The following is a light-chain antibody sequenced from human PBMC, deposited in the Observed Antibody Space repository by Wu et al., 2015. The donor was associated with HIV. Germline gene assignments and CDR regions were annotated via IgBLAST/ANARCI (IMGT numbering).Light chain of an antibody. CDR1: QSISSGY. V-gene: IGKV3-20*01. CDR3: QHYDNSPQVT. J-gene: IGKJ4*01. CDR2: GAS. Sequence: EVVLTQFPATLSLSPGQRATLSCRVSQSISSGYLAWYQQKPGQAPRLLIYGASSRATGIPDRFSGTGSGTDFTLTISRLEPEDFTVYYCQHYDNSPQVTFGGGTKVEIK.